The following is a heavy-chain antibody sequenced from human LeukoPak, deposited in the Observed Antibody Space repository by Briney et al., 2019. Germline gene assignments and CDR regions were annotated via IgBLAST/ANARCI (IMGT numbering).Heavy chain of an antibody. CDR1: GFTFSSYA. V-gene: IGHV3-23*01. Sequence: QPGGSLRLSCAASGFTFSSYAMSWVRQAPGKGLEWVSAISGSGGSTYYADSVKGRFTISRDNSKNTLYLQMNSLRAEDTAVYYCAKDLPSYYYDSSGYYGYWGQGTLVTVSP. CDR2: ISGSGGST. D-gene: IGHD3-22*01. CDR3: AKDLPSYYYDSSGYYGY. J-gene: IGHJ4*02.